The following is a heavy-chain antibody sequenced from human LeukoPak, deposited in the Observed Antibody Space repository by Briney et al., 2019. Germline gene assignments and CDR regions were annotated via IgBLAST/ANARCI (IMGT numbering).Heavy chain of an antibody. D-gene: IGHD3-9*01. J-gene: IGHJ6*03. V-gene: IGHV3-48*03. Sequence: GGSLRLSCAASGFTFSSYEMSWVRQAPGKGLEWVSYISSSGSTIYYADSVKGRFTISRDNAKNSLYLQMNSLRAEDTAVYYCARGALTGSRTFYYYYYYMDVWGKGTTVTISS. CDR1: GFTFSSYE. CDR3: ARGALTGSRTFYYYYYYMDV. CDR2: ISSSGSTI.